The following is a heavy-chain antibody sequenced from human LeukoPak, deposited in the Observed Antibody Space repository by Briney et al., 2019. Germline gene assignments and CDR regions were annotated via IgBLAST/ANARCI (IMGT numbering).Heavy chain of an antibody. J-gene: IGHJ4*02. CDR1: GYTFTSYD. CDR3: AREVGGGYFDWF. Sequence: ASVKVSCKASGYTFTSYDINWVRQATGQGLEWMGWMNPNSGNTGYAQKFQGRVTMTRNTSISTAYMELSSLRSEDTAVYHCAREVGGGYFDWFGGQGTLVTVSS. CDR2: MNPNSGNT. V-gene: IGHV1-8*01. D-gene: IGHD3-9*01.